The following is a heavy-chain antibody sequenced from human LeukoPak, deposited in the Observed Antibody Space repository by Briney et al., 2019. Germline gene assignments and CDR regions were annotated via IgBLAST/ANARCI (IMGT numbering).Heavy chain of an antibody. CDR3: ARGPRAAADDY. Sequence: ASVKVSCKASGYTFTGYYMHWVRQAPGQRPEWMGWINAGNGNTKYSQKFQGGVTITRDTSASTAYMELSSLTSEDTAVYYCARGPRAAADDYWGQGTLVTVSS. CDR2: INAGNGNT. CDR1: GYTFTGYY. V-gene: IGHV1-3*01. D-gene: IGHD6-13*01. J-gene: IGHJ4*02.